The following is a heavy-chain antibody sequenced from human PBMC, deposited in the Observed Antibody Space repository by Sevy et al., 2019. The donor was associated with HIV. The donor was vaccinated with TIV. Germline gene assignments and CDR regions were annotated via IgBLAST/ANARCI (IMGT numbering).Heavy chain of an antibody. CDR2: IYYSGST. CDR3: ASTYYGDYGINWFDP. J-gene: IGHJ5*02. D-gene: IGHD4-17*01. V-gene: IGHV4-39*01. Sequence: SETLSLTCTVSGGSISSSSYYWGWIRQPPGKGLEWIGSIYYSGSTYYNPSLKSRVTISVDTSKNQFSLKLSSVTAAAPGVYYCASTYYGDYGINWFDPWGQGTLVTVSS. CDR1: GGSISSSSYY.